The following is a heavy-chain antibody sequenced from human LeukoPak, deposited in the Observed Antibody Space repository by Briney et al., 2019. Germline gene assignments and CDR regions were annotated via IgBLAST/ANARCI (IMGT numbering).Heavy chain of an antibody. D-gene: IGHD3-22*01. J-gene: IGHJ4*02. CDR3: AEGADSSGYYYFDY. V-gene: IGHV3-9*01. CDR2: ISWNSGSI. Sequence: GGSLRLSCAASGFTFDNYAMHWVRQAPGKGLEWVSGISWNSGSIGYADSVKGRFTISRDNAKNSLYLQMNSLRAEDTALYYCAEGADSSGYYYFDYWGQGTLVTVSS. CDR1: GFTFDNYA.